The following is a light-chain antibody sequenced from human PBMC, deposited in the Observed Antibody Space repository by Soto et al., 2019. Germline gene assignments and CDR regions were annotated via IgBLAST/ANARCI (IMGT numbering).Light chain of an antibody. Sequence: QSVLTQPASVSGSPGQSITIACTVTSSDVGGYNYVSWFQHHPGKAPKLIIYEVSYRPSGVSNRFSGSKSGDTASLTISGLQAEDEADYYCSSFTNTTTRYAFGTGTKVTV. V-gene: IGLV2-14*01. CDR2: EVS. CDR1: SSDVGGYNY. J-gene: IGLJ1*01. CDR3: SSFTNTTTRYA.